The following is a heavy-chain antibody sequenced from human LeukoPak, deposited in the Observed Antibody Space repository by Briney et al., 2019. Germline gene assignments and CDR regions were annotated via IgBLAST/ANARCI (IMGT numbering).Heavy chain of an antibody. CDR1: GFTFSSYA. CDR2: ISGSGGST. Sequence: GGSLRLSCAASGFTFSSYAMSWVRQAPGKGLEWVSAISGSGGSTYYADSVKGRFTISRDNAKNSLYLQMNSLRAEDTAVYYCARAKVVPAAILEFYYFDYWGQGTLVTVSS. J-gene: IGHJ4*02. D-gene: IGHD2-2*02. V-gene: IGHV3-23*01. CDR3: ARAKVVPAAILEFYYFDY.